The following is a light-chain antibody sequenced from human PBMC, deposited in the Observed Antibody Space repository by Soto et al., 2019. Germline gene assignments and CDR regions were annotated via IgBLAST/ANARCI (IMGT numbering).Light chain of an antibody. CDR1: SSDVGGYNY. J-gene: IGLJ1*01. Sequence: LTQPASVSGSPGQSVTISCTGTSSDVGGYNYVSWYQHHPGKAPKLIIYDVNNRPSGISDRFSGSKSGNTASLTISGLRAEDEAEYYCTSYTAITNYLFGSGTKVTV. V-gene: IGLV2-14*01. CDR2: DVN. CDR3: TSYTAITNYL.